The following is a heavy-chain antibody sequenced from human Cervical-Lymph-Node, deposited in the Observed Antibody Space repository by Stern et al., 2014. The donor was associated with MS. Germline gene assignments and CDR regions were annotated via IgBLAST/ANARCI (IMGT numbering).Heavy chain of an antibody. D-gene: IGHD6-19*01. CDR2: CYNLGNI. CDR3: ASSISVAGAPDY. Sequence: QLQLQESGPGLVKPSETLSLTCTVSGGSTSSSSYYWGWIRQPPGKGLEWIGSCYNLGNIYYRPSLKSRVTISVDTSKTQFSLKLSSVTAADTAVYYCASSISVAGAPDYWGQGTLVTVSS. V-gene: IGHV4-39*01. J-gene: IGHJ4*02. CDR1: GGSTSSSSYY.